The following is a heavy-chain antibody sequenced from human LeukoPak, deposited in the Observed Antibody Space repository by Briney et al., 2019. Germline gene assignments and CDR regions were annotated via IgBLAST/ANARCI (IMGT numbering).Heavy chain of an antibody. Sequence: SQTLSLTCTVSGGSISSGSYYWSWIRQPAGKGLEWIGRIYTSGSTNYNPSLKSRVTISVDTSKNQFSLKLSSVTAADTAVYYCARDLVIAAAGKSHYYYYGMDVWGQGTTVTVSS. J-gene: IGHJ6*02. V-gene: IGHV4-61*02. D-gene: IGHD6-13*01. CDR3: ARDLVIAAAGKSHYYYYGMDV. CDR1: GGSISSGSYY. CDR2: IYTSGST.